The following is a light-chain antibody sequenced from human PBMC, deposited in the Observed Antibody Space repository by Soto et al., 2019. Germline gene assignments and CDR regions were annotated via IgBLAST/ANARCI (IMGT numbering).Light chain of an antibody. Sequence: QSALAQPASVSGSPGQSITISCTGTSSDIGNYNLVSWYQQHPGKAPKLLIYDVSNRPSGVSNRFSGSKSGNTASLTISGLQAEDKADYYCSSYRSGSTLYVFGTGT. CDR2: DVS. CDR3: SSYRSGSTLYV. CDR1: SSDIGNYNL. V-gene: IGLV2-14*02. J-gene: IGLJ1*01.